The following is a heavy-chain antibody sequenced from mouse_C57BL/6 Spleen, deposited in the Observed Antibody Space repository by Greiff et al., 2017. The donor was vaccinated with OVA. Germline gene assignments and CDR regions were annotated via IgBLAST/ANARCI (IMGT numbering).Heavy chain of an antibody. V-gene: IGHV1-22*01. CDR1: GYTFTDYN. D-gene: IGHD2-1*01. Sequence: EVKLQESGPELVKPGASVKMSCKASGYTFTDYNMHWVKQSHGKSLEWIGYINPNNGGTSYNQKFKGKATLTVNKSSSTAYMELRSLTSEDSAVYYCSLYGNYVGYFDVWGTGTTVTVSS. CDR2: INPNNGGT. J-gene: IGHJ1*03. CDR3: SLYGNYVGYFDV.